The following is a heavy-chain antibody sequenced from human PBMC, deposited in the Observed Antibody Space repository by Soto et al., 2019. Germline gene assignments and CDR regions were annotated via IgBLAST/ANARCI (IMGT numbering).Heavy chain of an antibody. D-gene: IGHD5-12*01. J-gene: IGHJ5*02. CDR2: IYYSGST. CDR3: ARSASGYDFFGQNWFDP. CDR1: GGSISSYY. V-gene: IGHV4-59*01. Sequence: SETLSLTCTVSGGSISSYYWSWIRQPPGKGLEWIGYIYYSGSTNYNPSLKSRVTISVDTSKNQFSLKLSSVTAADTAVYYCARSASGYDFFGQNWFDPWGQGTLVTVSS.